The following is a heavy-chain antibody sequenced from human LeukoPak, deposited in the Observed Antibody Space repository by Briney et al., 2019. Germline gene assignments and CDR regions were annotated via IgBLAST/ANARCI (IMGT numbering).Heavy chain of an antibody. CDR1: GGXISNYY. CDR3: ARHAQRYDSSFDS. Sequence: SETLSLTCTVSGGXISNYYCSWIRQPPGRGLEWIAYIHSSGITKYNPSLKSRVTITVDTSKNQFSLKLTSVAAADTALYFCARHAQRYDSSFDSWGQGTLVTVSS. V-gene: IGHV4-4*09. D-gene: IGHD3-22*01. CDR2: IHSSGIT. J-gene: IGHJ4*02.